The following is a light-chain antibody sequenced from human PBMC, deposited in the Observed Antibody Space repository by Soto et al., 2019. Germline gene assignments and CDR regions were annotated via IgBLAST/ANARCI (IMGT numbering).Light chain of an antibody. CDR3: QQTYSTIHS. Sequence: EIVLTQSPGTLSLSPGERATLSCRASQSVSSFLAWYQQKPGQAPRLLICGASRRATGIPDRFSGSGSGTDFTLTISSLQPEDFATYYCQQTYSTIHSFGQGTKVDIK. V-gene: IGKV3-20*01. CDR2: GAS. J-gene: IGKJ2*01. CDR1: QSVSSF.